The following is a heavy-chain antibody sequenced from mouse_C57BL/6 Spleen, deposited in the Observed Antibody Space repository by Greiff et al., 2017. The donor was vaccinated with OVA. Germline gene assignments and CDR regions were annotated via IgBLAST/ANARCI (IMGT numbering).Heavy chain of an antibody. CDR2: IFPGSGST. J-gene: IGHJ3*01. Sequence: QVHVKQSGPELVKPGASVKISCKASGYTFTDYYINWVKQRPGQGLEWIGWIFPGSGSTYYNEKFKGKATLTVDKSSSTAYMLLSSLTSEDSAVYFCARSLYYGSSLFAYWGQGTLVTVSA. CDR3: ARSLYYGSSLFAY. V-gene: IGHV1-75*01. CDR1: GYTFTDYY. D-gene: IGHD1-1*01.